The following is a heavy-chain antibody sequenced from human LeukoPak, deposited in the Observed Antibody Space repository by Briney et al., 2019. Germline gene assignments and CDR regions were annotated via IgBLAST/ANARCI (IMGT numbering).Heavy chain of an antibody. D-gene: IGHD3-10*01. J-gene: IGHJ4*02. CDR1: GGTFSSYA. CDR3: ATTKSMVRGVRPDY. V-gene: IGHV1-69*05. CDR2: IIPIFGTA. Sequence: ASVKVSCKASGGTFSSYAISWVRQAPGQGLEWMGRIIPIFGTANYAQKFQGRVTITTDESTSTAYLELSSLRSEDTAVHYCATTKSMVRGVRPDYWGQGTLVTVSS.